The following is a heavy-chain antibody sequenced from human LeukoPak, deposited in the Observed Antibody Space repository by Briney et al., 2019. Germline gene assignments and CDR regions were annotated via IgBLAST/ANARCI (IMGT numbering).Heavy chain of an antibody. V-gene: IGHV4-61*02. Sequence: SETLSLTCTVSGGSISSGSYYWNWIRQPAGKGLEWIGRIYTSGSTNYNPSLKSRVTISVDTSKNQFSLKLSSVTAADTAVYYCARENYDFWSGYLDYWGQGTLVTVSS. CDR1: GGSISSGSYY. D-gene: IGHD3-3*01. J-gene: IGHJ4*02. CDR3: ARENYDFWSGYLDY. CDR2: IYTSGST.